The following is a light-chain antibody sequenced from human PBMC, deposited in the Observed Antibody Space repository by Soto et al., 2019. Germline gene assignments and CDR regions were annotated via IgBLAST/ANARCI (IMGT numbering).Light chain of an antibody. CDR2: GAS. V-gene: IGKV3-20*01. CDR3: QQYGSSSYT. CDR1: QSVSSSY. J-gene: IGKJ2*01. Sequence: EIVLTQSPGTLSLSPGERATLSCRASQSVSSSYLACYQQKPGQAPRLLIYGASSRATGIPDRFSDSGSGTDFTLTISRLEPEDFAVYYCQQYGSSSYTFGQGTKLEIK.